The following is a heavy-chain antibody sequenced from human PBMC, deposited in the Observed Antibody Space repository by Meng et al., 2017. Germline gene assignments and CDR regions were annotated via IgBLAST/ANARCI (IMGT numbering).Heavy chain of an antibody. CDR1: GFIFSTYA. CDR2: ISYDGSNK. V-gene: IGHV3-30*01. Sequence: QVQLVASGGGMVQPGRSLRLSCAASGFIFSTYAMHWVRQAPGKGLEWVAVISYDGSNKYYADSVKGRFTTSRDNSKNTLYLQMNSLRVEDTAVYFCARDQGDAILEWLSDPFYWGQGTLVTVSS. D-gene: IGHD3-3*01. CDR3: ARDQGDAILEWLSDPFY. J-gene: IGHJ4*02.